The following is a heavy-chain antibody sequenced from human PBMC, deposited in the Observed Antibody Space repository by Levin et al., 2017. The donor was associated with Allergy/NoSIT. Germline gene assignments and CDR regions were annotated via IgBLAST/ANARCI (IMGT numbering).Heavy chain of an antibody. D-gene: IGHD6-13*01. J-gene: IGHJ4*02. CDR2: IWYDGSNK. V-gene: IGHV3-33*01. CDR3: ARRGSSWFFDF. CDR1: GFTFSNYG. Sequence: GGSLRLSCAASGFTFSNYGMHWVRQAPGKGLEWVAVIWYDGSNKNYADSVKGRFTISRDNSKNTLYLQMNSLRAEDTAVYYCARRGSSWFFDFWGQGTLVSVSS.